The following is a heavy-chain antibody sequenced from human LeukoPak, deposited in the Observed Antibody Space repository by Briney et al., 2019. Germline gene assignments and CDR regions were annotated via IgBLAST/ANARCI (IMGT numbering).Heavy chain of an antibody. Sequence: SETLSLTCAVYGGSFSGYYWSWIRQPPGKGLEWIGEINHSGSTNYNPSLKSRVTLSVDTSKNQFSLKLSSVTVADTAVYYCAREGAVAGTSQDDYWGQGTLVTVSS. V-gene: IGHV4-34*01. D-gene: IGHD6-19*01. J-gene: IGHJ4*02. CDR3: AREGAVAGTSQDDY. CDR2: INHSGST. CDR1: GGSFSGYY.